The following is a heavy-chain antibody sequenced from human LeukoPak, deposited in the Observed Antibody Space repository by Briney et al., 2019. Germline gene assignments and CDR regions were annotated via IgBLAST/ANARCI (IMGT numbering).Heavy chain of an antibody. J-gene: IGHJ4*02. Sequence: ASVKVSCKASGYTFTGYYMHWVRQAPEQGLEWMGWINPNSGGTNYAQKFQGRVTMTRDTSISTAYMELSRLRSDDTAVYYCARAYSGYDASHYWGQGTLVTVSS. V-gene: IGHV1-2*02. CDR1: GYTFTGYY. D-gene: IGHD5-12*01. CDR2: INPNSGGT. CDR3: ARAYSGYDASHY.